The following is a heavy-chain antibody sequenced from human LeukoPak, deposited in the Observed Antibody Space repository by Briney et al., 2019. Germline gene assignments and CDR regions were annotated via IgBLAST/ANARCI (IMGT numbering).Heavy chain of an antibody. V-gene: IGHV3-30*02. CDR3: ARDFRLGSGWAFDL. J-gene: IGHJ2*01. CDR1: GFTFSSYG. Sequence: PGGSLRLSCAASGFTFSSYGMHWVRQAPGKGLEWVAFIRYDGSNKYYADSVKGRFTISRDNSKNTLYLQMNSLRAEDTAVYYCARDFRLGSGWAFDLWGRGTLVTVSS. D-gene: IGHD6-19*01. CDR2: IRYDGSNK.